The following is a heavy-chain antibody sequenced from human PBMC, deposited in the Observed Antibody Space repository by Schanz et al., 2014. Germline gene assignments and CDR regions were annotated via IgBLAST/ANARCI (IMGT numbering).Heavy chain of an antibody. CDR2: ISNSGYTI. D-gene: IGHD7-27*01. CDR1: GFTFSDYY. J-gene: IGHJ3*02. V-gene: IGHV3-11*01. Sequence: QVQLVESGGGLVKPGGSLRLSCAASGFTFSDYYMNWIRQAPGKGLEWVSYISNSGYTIYYADSVKGRFTISRDNAKNTLYLQMSRLRVEDTAVYYCARENLNWEAFDIWGQGTVVTVSS. CDR3: ARENLNWEAFDI.